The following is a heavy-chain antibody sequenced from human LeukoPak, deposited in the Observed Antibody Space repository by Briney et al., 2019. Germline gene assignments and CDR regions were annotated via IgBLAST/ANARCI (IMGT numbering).Heavy chain of an antibody. CDR2: IRYDGSNK. CDR1: GFTFSSYG. D-gene: IGHD7-27*01. CDR3: ARDGDPTAYFDY. J-gene: IGHJ4*02. V-gene: IGHV3-30*02. Sequence: GGSLRLSCAASGFTFSSYGMHWVRQAPGKGLEWVAFIRYDGSNKYYADSVKGRFTISRDNSKNTLYLQMNSLRAEDTAVYYCARDGDPTAYFDYWGQGTLVTVSS.